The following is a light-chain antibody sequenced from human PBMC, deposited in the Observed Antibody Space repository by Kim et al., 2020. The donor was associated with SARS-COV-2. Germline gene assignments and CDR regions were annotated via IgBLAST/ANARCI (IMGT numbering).Light chain of an antibody. CDR3: QQYGSSPRT. J-gene: IGKJ1*01. Sequence: SPGERDTLSCRASQSVSSSYLAWYQQKPGQAPRLLIYGASSRATGIPDRFSGSGSGTDFTLTISRLETEDFAVYYCQQYGSSPRTFGQGTKVEIK. V-gene: IGKV3-20*01. CDR2: GAS. CDR1: QSVSSSY.